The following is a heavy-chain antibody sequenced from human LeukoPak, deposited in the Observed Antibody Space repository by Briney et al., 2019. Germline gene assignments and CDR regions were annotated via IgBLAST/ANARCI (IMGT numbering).Heavy chain of an antibody. J-gene: IGHJ4*02. CDR3: ARVKSSYDYVWGSYRYTDFDY. V-gene: IGHV3-30-3*01. CDR1: GFTFSSYA. Sequence: PGGSLRLSCAASGFTFSSYAMPWVRQAPGKGLEWVAVISYDGSNKYYADSVKGRFTISRDNSKNTLYLQMNSLRAEDTAVYYCARVKSSYDYVWGSYRYTDFDYWGQGTLVTVSS. CDR2: ISYDGSNK. D-gene: IGHD3-16*02.